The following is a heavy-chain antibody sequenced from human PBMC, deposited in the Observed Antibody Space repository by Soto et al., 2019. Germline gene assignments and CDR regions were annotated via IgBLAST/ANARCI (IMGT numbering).Heavy chain of an antibody. CDR1: GFTFSSYA. CDR2: ISYDGSNK. J-gene: IGHJ6*02. CDR3: ARELDPNYDFWSGYYKGYYYYGMDV. D-gene: IGHD3-3*01. Sequence: GGSLRLSCAASGFTFSSYAMHWVRQAPGKGLEWVAVISYDGSNKYYADSVKGRFTISRDNSKNTLYLQMNSLRAEDTAVYYCARELDPNYDFWSGYYKGYYYYGMDVWGQGTTVTVSS. V-gene: IGHV3-30-3*01.